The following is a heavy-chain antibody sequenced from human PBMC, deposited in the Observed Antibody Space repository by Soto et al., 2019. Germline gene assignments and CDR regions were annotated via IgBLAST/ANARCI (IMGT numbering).Heavy chain of an antibody. J-gene: IGHJ6*02. CDR1: GGXXXXXGYY. V-gene: IGHV4-31*03. CDR2: IYDSGNT. D-gene: IGHD5-18*01. Sequence: SETLSLTCTVSGGXXXXXGYYWSWGRQDRRRGLRWIGNIYDSGNTYYNPSLMSRLTISVDTSENQFSLNLSSVTAAVTAVYYGARERRMATAGTARHYFGLDVWGQGTTVTVSS. CDR3: ARERRMATAGTARHYFGLDV.